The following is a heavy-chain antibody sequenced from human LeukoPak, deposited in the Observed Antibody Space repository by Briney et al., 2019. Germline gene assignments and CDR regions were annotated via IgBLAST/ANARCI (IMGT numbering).Heavy chain of an antibody. J-gene: IGHJ6*02. D-gene: IGHD5-24*01. CDR3: ARDQEMATIGYYGMDV. CDR2: ISWNSGSI. V-gene: IGHV3-9*01. CDR1: GFTFDDYA. Sequence: PGGSLRLSCAASGFTFDDYAMHWGRQAPGEGLEWVSGISWNSGSIGYADSVKGRFTISRDNAKNSLYLQMNSLRAEDTAVYYCARDQEMATIGYYGMDVWGQGTTVTVSS.